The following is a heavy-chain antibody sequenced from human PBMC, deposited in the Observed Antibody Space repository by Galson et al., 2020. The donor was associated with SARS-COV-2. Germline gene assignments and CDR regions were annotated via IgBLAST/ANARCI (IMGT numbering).Heavy chain of an antibody. J-gene: IGHJ4*02. CDR1: GFTSSSYG. CDR2: ISYDGSNK. CDR3: AKDMADYYDSSGYTDYFDY. D-gene: IGHD3-22*01. V-gene: IGHV3-30*18. Sequence: TGGSLRLSCAASGFTSSSYGMHWVRQAPGKGLEWVAVISYDGSNKYYADSVKGRFTISRDNSKNTLYLQMNSLRAEDTAVYYCAKDMADYYDSSGYTDYFDYWGQGTLVTVSS.